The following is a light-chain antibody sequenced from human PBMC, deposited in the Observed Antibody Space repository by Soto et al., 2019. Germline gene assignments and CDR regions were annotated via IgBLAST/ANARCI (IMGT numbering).Light chain of an antibody. CDR1: SSDVGGYKY. CDR3: SSYTSSSTWL. Sequence: QSALTQPASVSGSPGQSITISCTGTSSDVGGYKYVSWYEQHPGKAPKLIIYEVSNRPSGVSNRFSGSKSGNTASLTISGLQAEDGADYYCSSYTSSSTWLFGGGTKLTVL. V-gene: IGLV2-14*01. J-gene: IGLJ3*02. CDR2: EVS.